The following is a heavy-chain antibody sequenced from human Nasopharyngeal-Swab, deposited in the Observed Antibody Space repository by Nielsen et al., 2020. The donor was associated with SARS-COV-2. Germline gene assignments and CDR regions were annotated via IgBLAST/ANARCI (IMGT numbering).Heavy chain of an antibody. Sequence: SCAVYGGSFSGYYWSWIRQPPGKGLEWIGEINHSGSTNYNPSLKSRVTISVDTSKNQFSLKLSSVTAADTAVYYCARGPVGYCSSTSCYEGRGYYGMDVWGQGTTVTVSS. D-gene: IGHD2-2*01. J-gene: IGHJ6*02. CDR1: GGSFSGYY. V-gene: IGHV4-34*01. CDR3: ARGPVGYCSSTSCYEGRGYYGMDV. CDR2: INHSGST.